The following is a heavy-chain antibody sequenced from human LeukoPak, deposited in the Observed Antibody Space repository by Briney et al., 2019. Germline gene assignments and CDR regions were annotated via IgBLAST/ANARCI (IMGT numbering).Heavy chain of an antibody. CDR1: GYTFAHSG. Sequence: ASVKVSCKASGYTFAHSGINWVRQAPGQGLEWLGWISAYSGSTNYAQKFQGRVTMTIDTSTTTAYMELRGLRSDDTAVYYCAKDYLGTVAAPFDYWGQGTLVTVSS. D-gene: IGHD6-19*01. CDR2: ISAYSGST. V-gene: IGHV1-18*01. CDR3: AKDYLGTVAAPFDY. J-gene: IGHJ4*02.